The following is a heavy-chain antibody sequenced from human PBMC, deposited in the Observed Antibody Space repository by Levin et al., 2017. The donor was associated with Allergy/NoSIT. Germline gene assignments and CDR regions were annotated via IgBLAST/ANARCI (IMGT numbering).Heavy chain of an antibody. D-gene: IGHD5-12*01. V-gene: IGHV4-59*01. CDR1: GGSISGFY. CDR2: IYYSGST. J-gene: IGHJ3*02. CDR3: ARDGVNSGWLDAFDI. Sequence: PSETLSLTCTVSGGSISGFYWSWIRQPPGKGLEWIGYIYYSGSTNYNPSLKSRVIISVDTSKNQFSLKLSSVTAADTAVYYCARDGVNSGWLDAFDIWGQGTMVTVSS.